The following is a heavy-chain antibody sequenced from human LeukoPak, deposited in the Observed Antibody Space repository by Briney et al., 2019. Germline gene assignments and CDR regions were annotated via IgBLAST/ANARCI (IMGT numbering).Heavy chain of an antibody. CDR2: MNPNSGNT. J-gene: IGHJ3*02. V-gene: IGHV1-8*01. CDR1: GYTFTSYD. D-gene: IGHD1-26*01. CDR3: ARAGSGSHPKELGSFDI. Sequence: ASVKVSCKASGYTFTSYDINWVRQATGQGLEWMGWMNPNSGNTGYAQKFQGRVTMTRDTSISTAYMELSSLRAEDTAVYYCARAGSGSHPKELGSFDIWGQGTMVTASS.